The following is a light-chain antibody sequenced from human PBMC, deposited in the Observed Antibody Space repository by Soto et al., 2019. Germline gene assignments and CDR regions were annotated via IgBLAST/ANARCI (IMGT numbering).Light chain of an antibody. CDR1: SSDIGGYEY. Sequence: QSVLTQPASVSGSLGQSITISCTGTSSDIGGYEYVSWYQQRPGKAPKLIIYEVSNRPSGVSDRFSASKSGNTASLTISGLRAEDDTAYYCSSYSRTFTVVFGGGTKLTVL. V-gene: IGLV2-14*01. CDR3: SSYSRTFTVV. J-gene: IGLJ2*01. CDR2: EVS.